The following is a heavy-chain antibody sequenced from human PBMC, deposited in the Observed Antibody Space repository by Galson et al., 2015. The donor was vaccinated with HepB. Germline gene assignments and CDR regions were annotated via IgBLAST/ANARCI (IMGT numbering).Heavy chain of an antibody. Sequence: SLRLSCAASGFTFSSYWMSWVRQAPGKGLEWVANIKQDGSEKYYVDSVKGRFTISRDNAKNSLYLQMNSLRAEDTAVYYCARVDVVPAADTEYYYYYGMDVWGQGTTVTVSS. V-gene: IGHV3-7*01. CDR2: IKQDGSEK. J-gene: IGHJ6*02. CDR3: ARVDVVPAADTEYYYYYGMDV. D-gene: IGHD2-2*01. CDR1: GFTFSSYW.